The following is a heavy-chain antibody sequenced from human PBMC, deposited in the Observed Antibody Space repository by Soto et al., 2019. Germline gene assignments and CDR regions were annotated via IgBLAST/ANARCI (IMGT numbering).Heavy chain of an antibody. V-gene: IGHV1-18*01. D-gene: IGHD2-15*01. J-gene: IGHJ3*02. CDR1: GYTFTSYG. CDR3: AREILTFPSDAFDI. CDR2: ISAYNGNT. Sequence: GASVKVSCKASGYTFTSYGISWVRQAPGQGLEWMGWISAYNGNTNYAQKLQGRVTMTTDTSTSTAYMELRSLRSDDTAVYYCAREILTFPSDAFDIWGQGTMVTVSS.